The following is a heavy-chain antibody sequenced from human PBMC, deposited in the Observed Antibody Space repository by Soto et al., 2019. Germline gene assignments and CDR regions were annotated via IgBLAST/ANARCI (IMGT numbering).Heavy chain of an antibody. V-gene: IGHV3-21*01. D-gene: IGHD6-13*01. Sequence: EVQLVESGGGLVKPGGSLRLSCAASGFTFSSYSMNWVRQAPGKGLEWVSSISSSSSYIYYADSVKGRFTISRDNAKNSLYLQMNSLRAEDTAVYYCARGDSSSWYGTDYWGQGTLVTVSS. CDR2: ISSSSSYI. CDR1: GFTFSSYS. CDR3: ARGDSSSWYGTDY. J-gene: IGHJ4*02.